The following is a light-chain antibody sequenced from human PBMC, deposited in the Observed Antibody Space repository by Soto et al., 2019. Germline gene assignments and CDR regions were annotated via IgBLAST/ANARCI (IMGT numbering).Light chain of an antibody. Sequence: EIILTQSPDTLSLSPGERATLSCSASQTVSSNYLAWCQQRPGQAPRLLIYGASTRAAGIPDRFSGSGSGTDFTLTITRLEPEDSEVYFCQQYTGPPTTFGQGTRLEIK. CDR3: QQYTGPPTT. CDR2: GAS. CDR1: QTVSSNY. J-gene: IGKJ5*01. V-gene: IGKV3-20*01.